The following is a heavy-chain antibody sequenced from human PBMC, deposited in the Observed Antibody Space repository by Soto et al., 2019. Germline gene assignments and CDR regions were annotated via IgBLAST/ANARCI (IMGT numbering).Heavy chain of an antibody. CDR2: IYYSGST. J-gene: IGHJ6*02. V-gene: IGHV4-59*01. CDR1: GGSISSYY. D-gene: IGHD3-10*01. Sequence: PSETLSLTCTVSGGSISSYYWSWIRQPPGKGLEWIGYIYYSGSTNYNPSLKSRVTISVDTSKNQFSLKLSSVTAADTAVYYCARADGDYYYYYGMDVWGQGTTVTVYS. CDR3: ARADGDYYYYYGMDV.